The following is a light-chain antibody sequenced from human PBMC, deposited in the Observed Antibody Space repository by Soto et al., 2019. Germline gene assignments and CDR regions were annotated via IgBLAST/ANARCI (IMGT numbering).Light chain of an antibody. J-gene: IGKJ1*01. CDR1: QSVSNN. V-gene: IGKV3-15*01. Sequence: IVMTQSPVTLSVSPGERATLPCRASQSVSNNLAWYQQRPGQAPRLLIYGASSRATGIPARFSGSGSGTQFTLTITSLKPEDVEVYYCQQYNKWLQTFGQGTKVDIK. CDR3: QQYNKWLQT. CDR2: GAS.